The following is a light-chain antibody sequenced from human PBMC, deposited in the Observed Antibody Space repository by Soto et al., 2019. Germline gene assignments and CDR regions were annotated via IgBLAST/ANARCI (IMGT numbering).Light chain of an antibody. CDR2: GAS. CDR1: QSVSSSY. V-gene: IGKV3-20*01. Sequence: EIVLTQSPGTLSLSPGERATLSCRASQSVSSSYLAWYQQKPGQAPSLLIYGASSRATAIPDRFSGSGSGTDFTLTISRLGPEDFAVYYCQQYGSAPPMYTFGQGTKLEIK. J-gene: IGKJ2*01. CDR3: QQYGSAPPMYT.